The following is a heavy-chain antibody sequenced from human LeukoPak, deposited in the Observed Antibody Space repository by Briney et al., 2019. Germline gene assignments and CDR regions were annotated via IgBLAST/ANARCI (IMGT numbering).Heavy chain of an antibody. CDR3: ARHAGGIAASGTRPFDY. V-gene: IGHV4-39*01. CDR1: GDSISSSGYY. D-gene: IGHD6-13*01. Sequence: SETLSLTCTVSGDSISSSGYYWGWIRQPPGKGLEWIGSINYSGSTYYNPSRKSRVTTSVDTPKNQFSLKLTSVTAADTAVYYCARHAGGIAASGTRPFDYWGQGTLVTVSS. J-gene: IGHJ4*02. CDR2: INYSGST.